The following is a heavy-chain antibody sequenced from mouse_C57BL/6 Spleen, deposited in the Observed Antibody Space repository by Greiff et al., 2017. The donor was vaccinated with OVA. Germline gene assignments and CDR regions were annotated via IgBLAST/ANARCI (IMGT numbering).Heavy chain of an antibody. Sequence: EVQLQQSGPELVKPGASVKISCKASGYSFTGYYMNWVKQSPEKSLEWIGEINPSTGGTTYNQKFKAKATLTVDKSSSTAYMQLKSLTSEDSAVYYCARYGYDGFAYWGQGTLVTVSA. J-gene: IGHJ3*01. D-gene: IGHD2-2*01. CDR2: INPSTGGT. CDR1: GYSFTGYY. CDR3: ARYGYDGFAY. V-gene: IGHV1-42*01.